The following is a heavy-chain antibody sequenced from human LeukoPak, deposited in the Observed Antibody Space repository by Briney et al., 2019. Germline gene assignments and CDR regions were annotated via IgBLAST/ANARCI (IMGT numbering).Heavy chain of an antibody. V-gene: IGHV1-69*02. CDR1: GGTFSSYT. CDR2: TIHILGIA. J-gene: IGHJ4*02. CDR3: ATAGYYYDSSGYCFDY. D-gene: IGHD3-22*01. Sequence: GASVKVSCKASGGTFSSYTISWVRQAPGQGLEWRGRTIHILGIANYAQKFQGRVTITADKSTSTAYMELSSLRSEDTAVYYCATAGYYYDSSGYCFDYWGQGTLVTVSS.